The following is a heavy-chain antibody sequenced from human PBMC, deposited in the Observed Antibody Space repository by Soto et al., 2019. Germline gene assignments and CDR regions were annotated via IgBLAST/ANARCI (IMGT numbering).Heavy chain of an antibody. CDR1: GFTFDDYA. CDR3: ATADRFGELFI. D-gene: IGHD3-10*01. CDR2: ISWNSGSI. Sequence: GGSLRLSCAASGFTFDDYAMHWVRQAPGKGLEWVSGISWNSGSIGYADSVKGRFTISRDNAKNSLYLQMNSLRAEDTALYYCATADRFGELFIWGQGTMVTVSS. V-gene: IGHV3-9*01. J-gene: IGHJ3*02.